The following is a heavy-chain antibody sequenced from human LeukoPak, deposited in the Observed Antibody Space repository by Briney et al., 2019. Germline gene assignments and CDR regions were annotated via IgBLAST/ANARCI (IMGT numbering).Heavy chain of an antibody. Sequence: PGGSLRLSCAASGFNFSSYAMSWVRQAPGKGLEWVSAISGSGGSTYYADSVKGRFTISRDNSKNTLYLQMNSLRAEDTAVYYCAKDKAAAGIGELNWFDPWGQGTLVTVSS. D-gene: IGHD6-13*01. CDR1: GFNFSSYA. CDR3: AKDKAAAGIGELNWFDP. V-gene: IGHV3-23*01. J-gene: IGHJ5*02. CDR2: ISGSGGST.